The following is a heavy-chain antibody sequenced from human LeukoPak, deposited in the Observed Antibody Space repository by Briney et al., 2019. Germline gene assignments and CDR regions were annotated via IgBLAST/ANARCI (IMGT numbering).Heavy chain of an antibody. CDR2: ISTSGNTI. V-gene: IGHV3-48*03. CDR3: ARGYRGYSYGYDY. Sequence: PGGSLRLSCAASGFTFSSYEMNWVRQAPGKGLEWVSYISTSGNTIYYADSVKGRFTISRDNAKNSLYLQMNSLRAEDTAIYYCARGYRGYSYGYDYWGQGTLVIVSS. J-gene: IGHJ4*02. CDR1: GFTFSSYE. D-gene: IGHD5-18*01.